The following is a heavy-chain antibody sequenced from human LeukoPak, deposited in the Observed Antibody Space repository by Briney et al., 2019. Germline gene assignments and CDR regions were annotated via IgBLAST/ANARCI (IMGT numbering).Heavy chain of an antibody. CDR1: DGSISSYY. CDR2: IFPSGST. J-gene: IGHJ3*02. Sequence: SETLSLTCTVSDGSISSYYWSWIRQPAGKGLEWIGRIFPSGSTNYNPSLKSRVTMSIDTSKNQFSLKLSSVTAADTAVYYCAREDYYGSGSYYEPDAFDIWGQGTMVTVSS. V-gene: IGHV4-4*07. CDR3: AREDYYGSGSYYEPDAFDI. D-gene: IGHD3-10*01.